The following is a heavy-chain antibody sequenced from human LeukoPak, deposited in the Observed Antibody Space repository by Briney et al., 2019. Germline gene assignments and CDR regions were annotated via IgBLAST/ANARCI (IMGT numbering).Heavy chain of an antibody. CDR1: GDSISNYY. Sequence: SETLSLTCTVSGDSISNYYWSWIRQTPGKGLEWIGRIYTSGSTNYNPSLKSRVTMSVDTSKNQFSLKLSSVTAADTAVYYCARDLGAVAVNWFDPWGQGTLITVSS. CDR3: ARDLGAVAVNWFDP. J-gene: IGHJ5*02. D-gene: IGHD6-19*01. CDR2: IYTSGST. V-gene: IGHV4-4*07.